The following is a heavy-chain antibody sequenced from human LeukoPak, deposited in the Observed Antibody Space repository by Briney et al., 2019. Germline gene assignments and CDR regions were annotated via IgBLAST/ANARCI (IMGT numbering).Heavy chain of an antibody. V-gene: IGHV1-2*02. CDR3: AREMRGTTVSPLDY. CDR1: GYTFTGYY. D-gene: IGHD4-17*01. Sequence: GASVKVSCKASGYTFTGYYMHWVRQAPGQGLEWMGWINPNSGGTNYAQKFQGRVTMTRDKSIRTAYMELSRLTSDDTAVYYCAREMRGTTVSPLDYWGQGTLVTVSS. J-gene: IGHJ4*02. CDR2: INPNSGGT.